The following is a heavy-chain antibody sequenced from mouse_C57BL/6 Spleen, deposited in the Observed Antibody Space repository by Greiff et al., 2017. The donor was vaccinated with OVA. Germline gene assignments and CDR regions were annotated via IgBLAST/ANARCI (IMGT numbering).Heavy chain of an antibody. CDR2: ISYDGSN. CDR3: ARDPVYDGYLYFDY. Sequence: DVKLQESGPGLVKPSQSLSLTCSVTGYSITSGYYWNWIRQFPGNKLEWMGYISYDGSNNYNPSLKNRISITRDTSKNQFFLKLNSVTTEDTATYYCARDPVYDGYLYFDYWGQGTTLTVSS. V-gene: IGHV3-6*01. CDR1: GYSITSGYY. D-gene: IGHD2-3*01. J-gene: IGHJ2*01.